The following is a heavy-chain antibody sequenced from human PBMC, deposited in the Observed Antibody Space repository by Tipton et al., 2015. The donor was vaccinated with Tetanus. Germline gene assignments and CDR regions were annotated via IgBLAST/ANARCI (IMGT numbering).Heavy chain of an antibody. CDR3: ASHLGSCTGTSCQPLAY. J-gene: IGHJ4*02. Sequence: GLVKPSETLSLTCAVSGVSISTSDWWSWVRQPPGKGLEWIGEIFHDGTTNYNPSLKSRVTISVDKSKSQFSLKWTSVTAADTAVYYCASHLGSCTGTSCQPLAYWGQGTLVTVSS. CDR2: IFHDGTT. CDR1: GVSISTSDW. D-gene: IGHD2-2*01. V-gene: IGHV4-4*02.